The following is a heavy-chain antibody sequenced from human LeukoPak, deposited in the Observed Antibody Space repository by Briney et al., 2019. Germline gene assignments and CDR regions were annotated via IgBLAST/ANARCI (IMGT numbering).Heavy chain of an antibody. V-gene: IGHV1-69*02. CDR2: IIPILGIA. CDR3: VHHKSCYINWFDA. D-gene: IGHD3-16*01. Sequence: SSVKVSCKASGGTFISYTISWVRQAPGQGREWMGSIIPILGIANYAHKFQGRVTITAYKSTSTVYMEQSTVRYEATDVSITVHHKSCYINWFDAWGQGTTVTVSS. J-gene: IGHJ5*01. CDR1: GGTFISYT.